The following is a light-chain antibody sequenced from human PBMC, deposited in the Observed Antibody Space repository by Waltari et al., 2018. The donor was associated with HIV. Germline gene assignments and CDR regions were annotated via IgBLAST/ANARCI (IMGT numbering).Light chain of an antibody. Sequence: QSALTQPASVAGSPGQWIIVSCTATTTDIGNYTFVSWYQQHPGKAPKLVIYDVTSRPSGVSDRFSGSKSGNTASLTISGLRAEDEAHYYCSSYTTSSALEIFGGGTKVTVL. CDR3: SSYTTSSALEI. V-gene: IGLV2-14*03. CDR1: TTDIGNYTF. CDR2: DVT. J-gene: IGLJ2*01.